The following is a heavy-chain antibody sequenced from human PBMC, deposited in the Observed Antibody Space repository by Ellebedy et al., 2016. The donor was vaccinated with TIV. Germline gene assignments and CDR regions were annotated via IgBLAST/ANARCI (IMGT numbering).Heavy chain of an antibody. CDR2: IIPIFDTA. V-gene: IGHV1-69*13. D-gene: IGHD6-6*01. CDR1: GGTFSSFV. J-gene: IGHJ6*02. CDR3: ASARVQLVRRQTTYYYGMDV. Sequence: SVKVSCXASGGTFSSFVISWVRQAPGQGLEWMGGIIPIFDTANYAQKFQGRVTITADESTSTAYMELRSLRSDDTAVYYCASARVQLVRRQTTYYYGMDVWGQGTTVTVSS.